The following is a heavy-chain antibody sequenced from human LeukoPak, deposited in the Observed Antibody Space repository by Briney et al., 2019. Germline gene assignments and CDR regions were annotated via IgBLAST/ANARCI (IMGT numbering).Heavy chain of an antibody. CDR3: AREVSYGAGFDY. CDR1: RYTFTGYY. D-gene: IGHD3-10*01. V-gene: IGHV1-2*02. CDR2: INPNSGGT. J-gene: IGHJ4*02. Sequence: ASVKVSCKASRYTFTGYYMHWVRQAPGQGLEWMGWINPNSGGTNYAQKFQGRVTMIRDTSISTAYMELSRLRSDDTAVYYCAREVSYGAGFDYWGQGTLVTVSS.